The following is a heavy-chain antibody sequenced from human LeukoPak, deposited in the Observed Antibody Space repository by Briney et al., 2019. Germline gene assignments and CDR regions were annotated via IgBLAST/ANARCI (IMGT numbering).Heavy chain of an antibody. CDR1: GYTFTSYD. J-gene: IGHJ4*02. Sequence: ASVKVSCKASGYTFTSYDINWVRQATGQGLEWMGWMNPNSGNTGYARKFQGRVTMTRNTSISTAYMELSSLRSEDTAVYYCAIYYGSGSYLHYFDYWGQGTLVTVSS. V-gene: IGHV1-8*01. CDR3: AIYYGSGSYLHYFDY. D-gene: IGHD3-10*01. CDR2: MNPNSGNT.